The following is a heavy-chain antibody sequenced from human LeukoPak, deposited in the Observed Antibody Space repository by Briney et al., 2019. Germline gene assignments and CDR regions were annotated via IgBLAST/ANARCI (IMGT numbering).Heavy chain of an antibody. V-gene: IGHV3-33*01. D-gene: IGHD3-22*01. CDR3: ARAKGVSTGYRPTDY. CDR2: IWYDGSNR. CDR1: GLTFSSSG. Sequence: PGNSLRLSCAASGLTFSSSGMHWVRQAPGKGLEWVAVIWYDGSNRYYADPVKGRFTVSRDNSKNTLYLQMNSLRAEDTAVYYCARAKGVSTGYRPTDYWGQGTLVTVSS. J-gene: IGHJ4*02.